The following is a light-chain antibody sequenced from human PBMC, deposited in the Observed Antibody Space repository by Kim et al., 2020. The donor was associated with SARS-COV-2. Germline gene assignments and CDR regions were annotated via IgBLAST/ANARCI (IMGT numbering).Light chain of an antibody. CDR1: NIGSKN. Sequence: SVALGQTARITCGGNNIGSKNVHWYKKKPGQAPVLVIYRDSNRPSGIPERFSGSNSGNTATLTISRAQAGDEADYYCQVWDSSTVVFGGGTQLTVL. CDR3: QVWDSSTVV. CDR2: RDS. V-gene: IGLV3-9*01. J-gene: IGLJ2*01.